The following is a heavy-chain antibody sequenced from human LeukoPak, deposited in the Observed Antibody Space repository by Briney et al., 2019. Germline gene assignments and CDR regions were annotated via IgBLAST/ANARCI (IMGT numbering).Heavy chain of an antibody. CDR1: GFTFSTYW. CDR2: IKGDESAK. V-gene: IGHV3-7*01. Sequence: GGSLRLSCAASGFTFSTYWMAWVRQAPGKGLEWVANIKGDESAKHQADSVKGRFTISRDNAQNSVYLHMRSLRGEDTAVYYCARDVGGSLDYWGQGTLVTVSS. CDR3: ARDVGGSLDY. J-gene: IGHJ4*02. D-gene: IGHD1-26*01.